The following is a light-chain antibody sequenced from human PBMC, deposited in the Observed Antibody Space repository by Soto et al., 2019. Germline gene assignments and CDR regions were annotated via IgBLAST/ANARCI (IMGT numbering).Light chain of an antibody. J-gene: IGLJ2*01. CDR2: DVS. V-gene: IGLV2-14*01. CDR1: SSDVGLYNY. Sequence: QSVLTQPASVSGSPGQSITISCTGTSSDVGLYNYVSWYQQHPGKAPKLMIYDVSDRPSGVSIRFSGSKSGNTASLTISGLQAEDEGDYYCSSYTSSSTVEFGGGTKVTVL. CDR3: SSYTSSSTVE.